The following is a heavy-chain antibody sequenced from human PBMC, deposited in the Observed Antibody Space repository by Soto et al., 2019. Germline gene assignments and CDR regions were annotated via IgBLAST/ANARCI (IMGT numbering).Heavy chain of an antibody. J-gene: IGHJ4*01. CDR1: GESIGSGGHY. V-gene: IGHV4-31*03. CDR2: IYYSGST. CDR3: ARDQALAPTVWGY. Sequence: SETLSLTCSVSGESIGSGGHYWNWIRQRPEKGLEWIGYIYYSGSTHYNPSLRSRLTISLDTSKNQFFLRLVSVTAADTALYYCARDQALAPTVWGYWGHGIPVTVSS. D-gene: IGHD7-27*01.